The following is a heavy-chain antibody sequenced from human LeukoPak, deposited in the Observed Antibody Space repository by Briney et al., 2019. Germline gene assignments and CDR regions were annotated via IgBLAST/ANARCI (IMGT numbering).Heavy chain of an antibody. V-gene: IGHV1-8*01. CDR2: MNPNTGNT. CDR1: GYTFTNYD. D-gene: IGHD4-17*01. CDR3: ARSRYGDYSP. J-gene: IGHJ5*02. Sequence: ASVKVSCKTSGYTFTNYDINWVRQASGQGLEWMGWMNPNTGNTGYAQKFQGRVTMTRDTSTSTAYMELRNLRSEDTAVYFCARSRYGDYSPWGQGTLVTASS.